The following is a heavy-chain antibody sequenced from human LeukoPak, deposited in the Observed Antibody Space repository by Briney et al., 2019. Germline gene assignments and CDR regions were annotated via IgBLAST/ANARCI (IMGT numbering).Heavy chain of an antibody. CDR1: GFTFSSYS. D-gene: IGHD6-6*01. J-gene: IGHJ4*02. Sequence: GGSLRLSCAASGFTFSSYSMNWVRQAPGKGLEWVSSISSSSSYIYYADSVKGRFTISRDNAKNSLYLQMNGLRAEDTAVYYCASLGSSSPKRHYYFDYWGQGTLVTVSS. CDR3: ASLGSSSPKRHYYFDY. V-gene: IGHV3-21*01. CDR2: ISSSSSYI.